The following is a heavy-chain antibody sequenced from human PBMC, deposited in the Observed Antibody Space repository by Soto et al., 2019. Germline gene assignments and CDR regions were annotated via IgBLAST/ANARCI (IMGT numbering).Heavy chain of an antibody. CDR3: ARDDVDTAMVTVPGAFDY. CDR1: GFTFSSYA. D-gene: IGHD5-18*01. CDR2: ISYDGSNK. J-gene: IGHJ4*02. V-gene: IGHV3-30-3*01. Sequence: PGGSLRLSCAASGFTFSSYAMHWVRQAPGKGLEWVAVISYDGSNKYYADSVKGRFTISRDNSKNTLYLQMNSLRAEDTAVYYCARDDVDTAMVTVPGAFDYWGQGTLVTSPQ.